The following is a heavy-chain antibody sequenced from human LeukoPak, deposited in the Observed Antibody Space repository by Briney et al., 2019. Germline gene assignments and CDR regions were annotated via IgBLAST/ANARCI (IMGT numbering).Heavy chain of an antibody. CDR1: EFTFSTYW. V-gene: IGHV3-74*01. J-gene: IGHJ4*02. Sequence: PGGSLRLSCAASEFTFSTYWMHWVRQAPGKGLVWVSRINPDGSTASYAGSVEGRFTISRDNAKNSLYLQMNSLRAEDTAVYYCARDSALSPDYWGQGTLVTVSS. CDR3: ARDSALSPDY. CDR2: INPDGSTA.